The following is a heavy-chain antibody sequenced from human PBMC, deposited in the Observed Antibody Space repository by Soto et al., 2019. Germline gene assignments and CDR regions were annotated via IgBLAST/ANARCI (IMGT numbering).Heavy chain of an antibody. CDR3: ARDPRIYCTSSSCHSYFDS. CDR2: IIPVFGTT. Sequence: QVQLVQSGAEVKKPGSSLKLSCRASGGSFTSYSISWLRQAPGQGLEWMWGIIPVFGTTSYAQRLQGRVTFHADDSTSTAYLDLSSLISEDTAVYYCARDPRIYCTSSSCHSYFDSWGQGTLVTVSS. J-gene: IGHJ4*02. D-gene: IGHD2-2*01. V-gene: IGHV1-69*01. CDR1: GGSFTSYS.